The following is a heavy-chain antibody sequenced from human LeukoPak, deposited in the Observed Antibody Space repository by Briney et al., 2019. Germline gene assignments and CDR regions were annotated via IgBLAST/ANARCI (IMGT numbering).Heavy chain of an antibody. CDR2: IYHSGST. CDR1: GYSISSGYY. D-gene: IGHD3-10*01. Sequence: SETLSLTCTVSGYSISSGYYWGWIRQPPGKGLEWIGEIYHSGSTNYNPSLKSRVTISVDTSKNQFSLKLSSVTAADTAVYYCARHGSRGWFDPWGQGTLVTVSS. CDR3: ARHGSRGWFDP. J-gene: IGHJ5*02. V-gene: IGHV4-38-2*02.